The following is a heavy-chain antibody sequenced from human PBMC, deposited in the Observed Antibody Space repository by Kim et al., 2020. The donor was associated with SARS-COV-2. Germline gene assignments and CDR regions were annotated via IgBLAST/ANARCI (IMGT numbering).Heavy chain of an antibody. CDR1: GGSFSGYY. CDR3: ARGTARYYYDSSGYFSYFDY. CDR2: INHSGST. D-gene: IGHD3-22*01. V-gene: IGHV4-34*01. Sequence: SETLSLTCAVYGGSFSGYYWSWIRQPPGKGLEWIGEINHSGSTNYNPSLKSRVTISVDTSKNQFSLKLSSVTAADTAVYYCARGTARYYYDSSGYFSYFDYWCQGTLVTVSS. J-gene: IGHJ4*02.